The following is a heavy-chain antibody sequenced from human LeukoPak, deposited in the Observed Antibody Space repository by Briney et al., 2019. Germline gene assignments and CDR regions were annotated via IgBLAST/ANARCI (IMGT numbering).Heavy chain of an antibody. CDR3: ARDSQDGYNYYYYGMDV. V-gene: IGHV3-48*01. Sequence: AGGSLRLSCAASGFTFSSYSMNWVRQAPGKGLEWVSYISSSSSTIYYADSVRGRYTISRDNAKNSLYLQMNSLRAEDTAVYYCARDSQDGYNYYYYGMDVWGQGTTVTVSS. CDR2: ISSSSSTI. CDR1: GFTFSSYS. J-gene: IGHJ6*02. D-gene: IGHD5-24*01.